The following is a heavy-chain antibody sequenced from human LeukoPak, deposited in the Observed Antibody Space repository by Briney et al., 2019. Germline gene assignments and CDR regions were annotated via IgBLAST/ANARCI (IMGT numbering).Heavy chain of an antibody. D-gene: IGHD5-12*01. V-gene: IGHV1-2*02. CDR1: GYIFTGYY. CDR3: ARGAMVATLFFDY. CDR2: INPNSGGT. J-gene: IGHJ4*02. Sequence: GASVKVSCKASGYIFTGYYMHWVRQAPGQGLEWMGWINPNSGGTNYAQKFQGRVTMTRDTSISTAYMELSRLRSDDTAVYYCARGAMVATLFFDYWGQGTLVTVSS.